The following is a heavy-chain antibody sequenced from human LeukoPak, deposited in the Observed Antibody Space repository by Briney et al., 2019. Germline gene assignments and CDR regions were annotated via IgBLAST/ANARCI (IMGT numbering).Heavy chain of an antibody. CDR3: ETYDNWVAGDV. CDR1: EFTFSDYW. D-gene: IGHD1-1*01. V-gene: IGHV3-7*01. J-gene: IGHJ6*02. Sequence: GGSLRLSCAASEFTFSDYWMSWVRQAPGKGPEWVANIKKDGSEEHYVDSVKGRFTVSRDNAKNSLFLQMNSLRVEDTAVYYSETYDNWVAGDVWGQGNSVSVSS. CDR2: IKKDGSEE.